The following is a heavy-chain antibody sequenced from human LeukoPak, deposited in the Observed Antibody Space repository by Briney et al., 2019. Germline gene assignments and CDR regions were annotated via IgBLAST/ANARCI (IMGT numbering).Heavy chain of an antibody. V-gene: IGHV1-8*01. CDR3: ARWGSSWYNYCYYGMDV. J-gene: IGHJ6*02. Sequence: ASVKVSCKASGYTFTSYDINWVRQATGQGLEWMGWMNPNSGNTGYAHKLQGRVTMTRNTSISTAYMELSSLRSEDTAVYYCARWGSSWYNYCYYGMDVWGQGTTVTVSS. CDR2: MNPNSGNT. D-gene: IGHD6-13*01. CDR1: GYTFTSYD.